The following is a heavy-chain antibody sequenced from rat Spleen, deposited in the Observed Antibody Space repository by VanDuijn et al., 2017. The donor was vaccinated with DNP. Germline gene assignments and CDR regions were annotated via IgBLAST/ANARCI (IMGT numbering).Heavy chain of an antibody. CDR2: ISNDGGSS. CDR3: ERHAAYYGYTFDY. V-gene: IGHV5S11*01. Sequence: EVQLVESGGGFVQPGRSLRLSCAASGFTFIHYYMAWVRQAPTKGLELVAYISNDGGSSYYRDSVKGRFTISRDNAKSTLYLQMDSLRFEEKATYYCERHAAYYGYTFDYWGQGVMVTVSS. J-gene: IGHJ2*01. D-gene: IGHD1-9*01. CDR1: GFTFIHYY.